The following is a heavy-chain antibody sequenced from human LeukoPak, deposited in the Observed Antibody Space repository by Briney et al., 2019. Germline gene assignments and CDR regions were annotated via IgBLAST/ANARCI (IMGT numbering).Heavy chain of an antibody. J-gene: IGHJ5*02. V-gene: IGHV1-18*01. CDR3: ARDLGDSSGWYRLLWGGISFSPSNWFDP. CDR1: GYTFTTYG. Sequence: ASVKVSCRASGYTFTTYGISWVRQAPGQGLEWMGWISAYNGNTNYAQKLQGRVTMTTDTSTSTAYMELRSLRSDDTAVYYCARDLGDSSGWYRLLWGGISFSPSNWFDPWGQGTLVTVSS. CDR2: ISAYNGNT. D-gene: IGHD6-19*01.